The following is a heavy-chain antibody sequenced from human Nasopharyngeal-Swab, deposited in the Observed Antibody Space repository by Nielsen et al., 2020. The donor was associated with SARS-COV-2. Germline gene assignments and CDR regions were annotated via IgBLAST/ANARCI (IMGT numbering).Heavy chain of an antibody. D-gene: IGHD3-3*01. Sequence: ESLKISCAASGLTFSSYAMSWVRQAPGKGLEWVSGISGSGAGTYYADSVKGRFTISRDNSKNTLNLQINSLRAEDTAVYYCAKADNYDFWSAYSDHWGQGTLVTVSS. CDR2: ISGSGAGT. CDR3: AKADNYDFWSAYSDH. CDR1: GLTFSSYA. V-gene: IGHV3-23*01. J-gene: IGHJ5*02.